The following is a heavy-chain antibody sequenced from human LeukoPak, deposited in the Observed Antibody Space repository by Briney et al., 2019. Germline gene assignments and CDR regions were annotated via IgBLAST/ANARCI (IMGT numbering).Heavy chain of an antibody. CDR3: AKDGDGAQRDFDY. CDR1: GFTVSSDY. J-gene: IGHJ4*02. Sequence: EGSLRLSCAASGFTVSSDYMSWVRQAPGKGLEWVSVIYSGGTTHYADSVKGRFTISRDNSKNTLYLQMNSLRAEDTAVYYCAKDGDGAQRDFDYWGQGTLVTVSS. V-gene: IGHV3-53*05. D-gene: IGHD7-27*01. CDR2: IYSGGTT.